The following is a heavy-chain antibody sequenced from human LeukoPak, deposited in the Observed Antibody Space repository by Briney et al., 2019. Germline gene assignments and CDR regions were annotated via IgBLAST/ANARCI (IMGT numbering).Heavy chain of an antibody. CDR1: GFTFDDYT. D-gene: IGHD1-26*01. V-gene: IGHV3-43*01. CDR2: ISWDGGST. Sequence: GGSLRLSCAASGFTFDDYTMHWVRQAPGKGLEWVSLISWDGGSTYYADSVKGRFTISRDNSKNSLYLQMNSLRTEDTALYYCAKEVGATGSYFDYWGQGTLVTVSS. J-gene: IGHJ4*02. CDR3: AKEVGATGSYFDY.